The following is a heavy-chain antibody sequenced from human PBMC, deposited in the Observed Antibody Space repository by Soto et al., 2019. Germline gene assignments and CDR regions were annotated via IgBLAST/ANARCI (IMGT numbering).Heavy chain of an antibody. D-gene: IGHD2-2*01. V-gene: IGHV4-31*03. J-gene: IGHJ6*03. Sequence: SETLSLTCTVSGGSISSGGYYWSWIRQHPGKGLEWIGYIYYSGSTYYNPSLKSRVTISVDTSKNQFSLKLSSVTAADTAVYYCARGIGAPAARAKSNYYYYYMDVWGKGTTVTVSS. CDR1: GGSISSGGYY. CDR2: IYYSGST. CDR3: ARGIGAPAARAKSNYYYYYMDV.